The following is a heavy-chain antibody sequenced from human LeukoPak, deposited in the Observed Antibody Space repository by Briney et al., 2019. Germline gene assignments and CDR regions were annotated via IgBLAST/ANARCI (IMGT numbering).Heavy chain of an antibody. CDR2: INHSGST. CDR3: ATKYCSSTSCHYFDY. J-gene: IGHJ4*02. Sequence: PSETLSLTCAVSGGSFSGYYWSWIRQPPGKGLEWIGEINHSGSTNYNPSLKSRVTISVDTSKNQFSLKLSSVTAADTAVYYCATKYCSSTSCHYFDYWGQGTLVTVSS. CDR1: GGSFSGYY. D-gene: IGHD2-2*01. V-gene: IGHV4-34*01.